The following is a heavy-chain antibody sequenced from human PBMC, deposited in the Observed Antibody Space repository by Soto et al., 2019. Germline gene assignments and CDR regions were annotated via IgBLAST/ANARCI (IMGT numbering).Heavy chain of an antibody. J-gene: IGHJ5*02. D-gene: IGHD6-13*01. CDR2: INSDGSST. V-gene: IGHV3-74*01. Sequence: EVQLVESGGGLVQPGGSLRLSCAASGFTFSSYWMHWVRQAPGKGLVWVSRINSDGSSTSYADSVKARFTISRDNAKNTLYLQMNSLRAEDTAVYYCARARAIAAAGISWFDPWGQGTLVTVSS. CDR3: ARARAIAAAGISWFDP. CDR1: GFTFSSYW.